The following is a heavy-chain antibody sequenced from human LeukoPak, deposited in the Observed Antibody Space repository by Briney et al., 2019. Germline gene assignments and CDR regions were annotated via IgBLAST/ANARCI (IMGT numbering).Heavy chain of an antibody. V-gene: IGHV1-46*01. CDR2: INPSGGST. CDR3: ARDPPYCSSTSCYGRNKFDY. J-gene: IGHJ4*02. Sequence: GASVKVSCKASGYTFTSYYMHWVRQAPGQGLEWMGIINPSGGSTSYAQKFQGRVTVTRDTSTSTDYMELSSLRSEDTAVYYCARDPPYCSSTSCYGRNKFDYWGQGTLVTVSS. CDR1: GYTFTSYY. D-gene: IGHD2-2*01.